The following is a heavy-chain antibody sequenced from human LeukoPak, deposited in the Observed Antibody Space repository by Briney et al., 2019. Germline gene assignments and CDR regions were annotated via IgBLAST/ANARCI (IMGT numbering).Heavy chain of an antibody. CDR1: GYTFTSYA. V-gene: IGHV7-4-1*02. CDR3: ARAVSVFSGGSQGYYYGMDV. Sequence: ASVKVSCKASGYTFTSYAMNWVRQAPGQGLEWMGWINTNTGDPTYAQGFTGRFVFSLDTSVSAAYLQISSLKAEDTAVYYCARAVSVFSGGSQGYYYGMDVWGQGTTVTVSS. J-gene: IGHJ6*02. CDR2: INTNTGDP. D-gene: IGHD3-10*01.